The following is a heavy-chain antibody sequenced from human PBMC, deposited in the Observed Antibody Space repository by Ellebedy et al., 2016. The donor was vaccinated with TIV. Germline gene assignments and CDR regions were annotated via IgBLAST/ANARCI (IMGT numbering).Heavy chain of an antibody. CDR1: GFTFSTYS. CDR2: ISSSPRTI. J-gene: IGHJ5*02. V-gene: IGHV3-48*04. CDR3: ARVVRGVVNWFDP. D-gene: IGHD3-10*01. Sequence: PGGSLRLSCAASGFTFSTYSMIWVRQAPGKGLEWVSYISSSPRTIYYVDSLKGRFTISRDNAKNSLYLQMNSLRAEDTAFYYCARVVRGVVNWFDPWGQGTLVTVSS.